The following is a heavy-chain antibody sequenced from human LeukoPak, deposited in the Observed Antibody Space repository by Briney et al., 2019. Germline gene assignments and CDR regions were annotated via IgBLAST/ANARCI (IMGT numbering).Heavy chain of an antibody. J-gene: IGHJ4*02. V-gene: IGHV3-74*01. CDR2: INSDGSST. CDR3: SSGYSLDY. Sequence: PGGSLRLSCAASGFTFSSYWMHWVRHAPGRGLVWVSRINSDGSSTNYADSVKGRLTISRDNAKNTLYLQMNSLRAEDTAVYYCSSGYSLDYWGQGTLVTVSS. CDR1: GFTFSSYW. D-gene: IGHD3-22*01.